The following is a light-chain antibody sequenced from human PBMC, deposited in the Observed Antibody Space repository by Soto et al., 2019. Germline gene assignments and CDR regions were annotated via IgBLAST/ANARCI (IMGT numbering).Light chain of an antibody. V-gene: IGKV3-11*01. Sequence: EIVVTQSPATLSLSPGERATLSCRASQSISTYLAWYQQKPGQAPRLLIYDASNRATGIPARFSGSGSGTDFTLTISSLGPEDFAAYYCQQRSTWPLTFGGGTKVEIK. CDR3: QQRSTWPLT. J-gene: IGKJ4*01. CDR2: DAS. CDR1: QSISTY.